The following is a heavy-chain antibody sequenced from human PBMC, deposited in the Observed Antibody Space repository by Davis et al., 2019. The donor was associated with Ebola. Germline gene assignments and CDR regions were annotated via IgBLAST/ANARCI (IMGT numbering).Heavy chain of an antibody. J-gene: IGHJ4*02. CDR1: GFTFSSYW. D-gene: IGHD3-3*01. V-gene: IGHV3-74*01. CDR2: INRHGSSI. CDR3: ARTDDLDY. Sequence: GESLKISCAASGFTFSSYWMHWVRQAPGKGLVWVSRINRHGSSISYADSVKGRFTISRDNAKNTLYLQMNSLTSDDTAVYYCARTDDLDYWGQGTLVTVSS.